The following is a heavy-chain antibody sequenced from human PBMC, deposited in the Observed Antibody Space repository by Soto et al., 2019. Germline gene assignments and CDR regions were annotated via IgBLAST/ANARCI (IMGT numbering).Heavy chain of an antibody. J-gene: IGHJ3*02. CDR1: GFTFSNAW. CDR2: IKSKTDGGTT. V-gene: IGHV3-15*01. D-gene: IGHD3-22*01. CDR3: TTGGSTMLLADHDAFDI. Sequence: GGSLRLSCAASGFTFSNAWMSWGRQAPGKGLEWVGRIKSKTDGGTTDYAAPVKGRFTISRDDSKNTLYLQMHSLKTAETAVYYCTTGGSTMLLADHDAFDIWGQGTMVTVSS.